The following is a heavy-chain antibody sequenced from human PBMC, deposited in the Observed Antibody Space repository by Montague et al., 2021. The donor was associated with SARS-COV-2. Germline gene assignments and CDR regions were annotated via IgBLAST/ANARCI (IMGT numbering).Heavy chain of an antibody. V-gene: IGHV3-33*01. D-gene: IGHD6-13*01. CDR3: ARDSSSGSDWYYYYGMDV. Sequence: SLRLSLSTSGSTFSSYGMHWVRQAPGKGLEWVVIIWYDGSKNYYADSVKGRFTISRDNSKNTLYLQMNTLRAEDTAVYYCARDSSSGSDWYYYYGMDVWGQGTTVTVSS. CDR1: GSTFSSYG. J-gene: IGHJ6*02. CDR2: IWYDGSKN.